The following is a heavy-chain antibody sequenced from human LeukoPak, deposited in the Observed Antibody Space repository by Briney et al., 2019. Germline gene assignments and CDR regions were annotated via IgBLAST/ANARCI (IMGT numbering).Heavy chain of an antibody. V-gene: IGHV3-23*01. CDR3: AKGAFNDYYYDSSGEYYFDY. CDR1: GFTFSSYA. D-gene: IGHD3-22*01. CDR2: IGGSGGST. Sequence: GGSLRLSCAASGFTFSSYAMSWVRQDPGKGLEWVSAIGGSGGSTYYADSVKGRFTISRDNSKNTLYLQLNSVRAEDTAVYYCAKGAFNDYYYDSSGEYYFDYWGQGTLVTVSS. J-gene: IGHJ4*02.